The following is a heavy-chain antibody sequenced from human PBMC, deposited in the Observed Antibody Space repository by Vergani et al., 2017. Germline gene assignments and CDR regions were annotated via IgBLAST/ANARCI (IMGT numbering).Heavy chain of an antibody. CDR1: GFTFSSYA. D-gene: IGHD4-17*01. Sequence: EVQLLESGGRLVQPGGSLRISCAASGFTFSSYAMSWVRQAPGKGLEWVSAISESGDNTYYPDSVRGRFTISRDNSKNTVYLQLNSLRAEDTAVYYCAKENGDSFFDYWGQGSLVTVSS. J-gene: IGHJ4*02. CDR2: ISESGDNT. V-gene: IGHV3-23*01. CDR3: AKENGDSFFDY.